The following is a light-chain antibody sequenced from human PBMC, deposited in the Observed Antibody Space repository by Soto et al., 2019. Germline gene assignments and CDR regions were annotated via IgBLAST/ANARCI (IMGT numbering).Light chain of an antibody. J-gene: IGLJ2*01. V-gene: IGLV2-8*01. Sequence: QSALTQPPSASGSPGQSVTISCTGTSSDVGGYDYVSWYQQHPGKAPKFIIYEVNKRPSGVPDRFSGSKSGNTASLTVSGLQAEDEADYYCSSYAGSNNVLFGGGTQLTVL. CDR2: EVN. CDR1: SSDVGGYDY. CDR3: SSYAGSNNVL.